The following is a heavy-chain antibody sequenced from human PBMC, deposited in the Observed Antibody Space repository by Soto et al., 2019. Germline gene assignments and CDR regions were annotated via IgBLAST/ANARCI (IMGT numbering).Heavy chain of an antibody. CDR3: ARLATRYYFDY. J-gene: IGHJ4*02. CDR2: IYYSGST. CDR1: GGSISSYY. D-gene: IGHD1-1*01. Sequence: SETLSLTCTVSGGSISSYYWSWIRQPPGKGLEWIGYIYYSGSTNYIPSLKSRVTISVDTSKNQFSLKMSSVTAADTAVYYCARLATRYYFDYWGQGTLVTVSS. V-gene: IGHV4-59*01.